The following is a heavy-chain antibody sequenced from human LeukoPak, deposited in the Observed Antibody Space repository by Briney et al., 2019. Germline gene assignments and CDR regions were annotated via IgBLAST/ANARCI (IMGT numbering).Heavy chain of an antibody. Sequence: GGSLRLSCAASGFSLSNYAMGWVRQAPGKGLEWLSVFSGGGWYSNHAGSVKGRFTVSRDTSKNTVYLQMDSLRVEDTAVYYCAREDARDGGYFDYWAQGTLVTVSS. J-gene: IGHJ4*02. CDR1: GFSLSNYA. V-gene: IGHV3-23*01. CDR2: FSGGGWYS. D-gene: IGHD3-16*01. CDR3: AREDARDGGYFDY.